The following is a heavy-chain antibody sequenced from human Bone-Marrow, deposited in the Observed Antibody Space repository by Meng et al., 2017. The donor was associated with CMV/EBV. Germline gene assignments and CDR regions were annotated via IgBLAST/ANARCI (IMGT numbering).Heavy chain of an antibody. CDR2: FYSGGNT. V-gene: IGHV3-53*01. D-gene: IGHD4-23*01. Sequence: GESLKISCSASGFTVNNNYMTWVRQAPGKGLEWISVFYSGGNTFYADSVKGRLTISRDNSKNTFHLLMNSLRAEDTAIYYCASFDYGGQEDLLDIWGQGTMVTVSS. J-gene: IGHJ3*02. CDR3: ASFDYGGQEDLLDI. CDR1: GFTVNNNY.